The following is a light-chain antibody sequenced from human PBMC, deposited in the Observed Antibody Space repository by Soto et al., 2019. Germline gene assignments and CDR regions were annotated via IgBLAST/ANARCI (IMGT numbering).Light chain of an antibody. CDR3: QQYNNWPAIT. Sequence: EIVITHSPANLSASPAERATLSCRACQSVSSNLAWYQQKPGQTPRLLIYGASTRATGIPARFSGSGSGTEFTLTISSLQSEDFAVYYCQQYNNWPAITFGQGTRLEIK. V-gene: IGKV3D-15*01. CDR2: GAS. CDR1: QSVSSN. J-gene: IGKJ5*01.